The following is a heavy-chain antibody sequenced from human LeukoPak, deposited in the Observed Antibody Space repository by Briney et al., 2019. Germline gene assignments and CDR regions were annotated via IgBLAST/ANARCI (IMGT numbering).Heavy chain of an antibody. CDR3: ARGASRSFDY. CDR2: MNSNSGNT. V-gene: IGHV1-8*01. Sequence: ASVKVSFKSSGYTFTNYDINWVRQAPGQGLEWMGWMNSNSGNTGYAQKFQGRLTITRTTSISTAYMELSSLRSEDTAVYYCARGASRSFDYWGQGTLVTVSS. D-gene: IGHD2-15*01. J-gene: IGHJ4*02. CDR1: GYTFTNYD.